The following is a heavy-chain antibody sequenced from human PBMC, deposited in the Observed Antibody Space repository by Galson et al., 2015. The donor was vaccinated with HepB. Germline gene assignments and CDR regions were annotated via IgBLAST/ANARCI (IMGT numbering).Heavy chain of an antibody. CDR2: IRSKANSYAT. J-gene: IGHJ3*01. V-gene: IGHV3-73*01. CDR3: ARRVEGAFGV. Sequence: SLRLSCAASGFTFSGSAMHWVRQASGKGLEWVGRIRSKANSYATAYAASVKGRFTISRDNSKNTLYLQMNSLRTDDTAVYYCARRVEGAFGVWGQGTMVAVSS. CDR1: GFTFSGSA.